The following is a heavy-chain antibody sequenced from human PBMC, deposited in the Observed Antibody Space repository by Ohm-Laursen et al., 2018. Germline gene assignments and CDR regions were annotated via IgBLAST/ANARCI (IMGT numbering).Heavy chain of an antibody. J-gene: IGHJ6*02. Sequence: SETLSLTCAVYGGSFSGYYWSWIRQPPGKGLEWIGEINHSGSTNYNPSLKSRVTISVDTSKNQFSLKLSSVTAADTAVYYCARSPIGGSGYYTVLWVRYGMDVWGQGTTVTVSS. D-gene: IGHD3-3*01. CDR3: ARSPIGGSGYYTVLWVRYGMDV. V-gene: IGHV4-34*01. CDR1: GGSFSGYY. CDR2: INHSGST.